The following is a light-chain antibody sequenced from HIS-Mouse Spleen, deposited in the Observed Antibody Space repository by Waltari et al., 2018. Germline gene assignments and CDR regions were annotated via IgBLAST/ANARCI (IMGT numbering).Light chain of an antibody. CDR2: DVS. Sequence: QSALTQPRSVSGSPGQPVTISCPGTSSDVGGFNYVSWYQQHPGKAPKPMIYDVSKRPSGVPDRFSGSKSGNTASLTISGLQAEDEADYYCCSYAGSYTYVFGTGTKVTVL. V-gene: IGLV2-11*01. J-gene: IGLJ1*01. CDR3: CSYAGSYTYV. CDR1: SSDVGGFNY.